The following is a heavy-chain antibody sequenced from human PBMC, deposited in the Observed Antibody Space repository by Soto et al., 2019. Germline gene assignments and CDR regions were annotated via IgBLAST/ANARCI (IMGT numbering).Heavy chain of an antibody. D-gene: IGHD3-10*01. J-gene: IGHJ3*02. Sequence: SETLSLTCTVSGGSISSYYWSWIRQPPGKGLEWIGYIYYSGSTNYNPSLKSRVTISVDTSKNQFSLKLSSVTAADTAVYYCASSYYYGPVGRGAFDIWGQGTMVTVSS. CDR3: ASSYYYGPVGRGAFDI. CDR1: GGSISSYY. V-gene: IGHV4-59*01. CDR2: IYYSGST.